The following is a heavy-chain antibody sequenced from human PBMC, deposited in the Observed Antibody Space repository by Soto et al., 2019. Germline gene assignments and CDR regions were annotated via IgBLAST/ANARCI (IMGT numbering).Heavy chain of an antibody. V-gene: IGHV3-7*04. Sequence: EVQLVESGGGLVQPGGSLRLSCVASGLTLSRYWMSWVRQAPGKGLEWVANIKEDGGKTYYVDSVKGRFTISRDNAKNSVYLQMKSLRVEDTAVYYCSRDYYGPGPDWGQGTVVIVSS. D-gene: IGHD3-22*01. CDR2: IKEDGGKT. J-gene: IGHJ4*02. CDR1: GLTLSRYW. CDR3: SRDYYGPGPD.